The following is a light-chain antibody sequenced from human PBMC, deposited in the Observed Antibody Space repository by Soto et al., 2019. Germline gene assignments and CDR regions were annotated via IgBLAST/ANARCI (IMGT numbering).Light chain of an antibody. CDR1: QSISSY. Sequence: DIQMTQSPSSLSASVGDRVTITCRASQSISSYLNWYQQKPGKAPKLLIYAASSLQSGVPSRFSGSGSGTDFTLTSSSLPPEDFATYYCQQSYSSPQAWTFGQGTKVEIK. V-gene: IGKV1-39*01. J-gene: IGKJ1*01. CDR2: AAS. CDR3: QQSYSSPQAWT.